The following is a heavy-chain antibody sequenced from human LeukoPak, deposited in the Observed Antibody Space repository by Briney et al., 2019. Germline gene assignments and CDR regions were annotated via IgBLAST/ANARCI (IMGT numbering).Heavy chain of an antibody. CDR1: GFTVSSNY. CDR2: IYSGGST. J-gene: IGHJ4*02. Sequence: GGSLRLSCAASGFTVSSNYMSWVRQAPGKGLEWVSVIYSGGSTYYADSVKGRFTISRDNSKNTLYLQMNSLRAEDTAVYYCAASIPHYYYDSPYYFDYWGQGTLVTVSS. CDR3: AASIPHYYYDSPYYFDY. V-gene: IGHV3-53*01. D-gene: IGHD3-22*01.